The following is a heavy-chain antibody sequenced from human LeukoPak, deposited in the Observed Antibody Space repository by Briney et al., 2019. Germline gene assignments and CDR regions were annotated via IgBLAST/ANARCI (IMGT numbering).Heavy chain of an antibody. CDR3: AREPPASGYFDY. CDR2: INPSDGGT. Sequence: ASVKVSCKASGYAFTSYYMHWVRQAPGQGLEWMGIINPSDGGTSYAQKFQGRVTMTRDTSTSTVYMDLSSLRSEDTAVYHCAREPPASGYFDYWGQGSLATVSS. J-gene: IGHJ4*02. CDR1: GYAFTSYY. V-gene: IGHV1-46*01.